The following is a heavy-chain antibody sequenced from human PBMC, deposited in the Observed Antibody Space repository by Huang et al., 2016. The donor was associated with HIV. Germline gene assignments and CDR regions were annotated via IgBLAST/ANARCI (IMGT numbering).Heavy chain of an antibody. CDR2: IYYTGSS. V-gene: IGHV4-59*11. CDR1: GASLGTHY. CDR3: ARDAHCGGNCYLAFDS. D-gene: IGHD2-21*01. J-gene: IGHJ4*02. Sequence: QVQMQESGPGLVRPSETLSLTCSVSGASLGTHYWSWIRQSPGRGLAWIASIYYTGSSNYSPSLGSRVTISLDRARNQVTLKLKSLIAADTATYFCARDAHCGGNCYLAFDSWGQGTLVTVSS.